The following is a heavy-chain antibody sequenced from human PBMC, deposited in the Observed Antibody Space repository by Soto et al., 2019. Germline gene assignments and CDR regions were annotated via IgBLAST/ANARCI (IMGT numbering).Heavy chain of an antibody. CDR2: ISGSGGST. CDR1: GFTFSSYA. D-gene: IGHD3-22*01. V-gene: IGHV3-23*01. J-gene: IGHJ4*02. CDR3: TKDRPSRPIVAVITSND. Sequence: PGGSLRLSCAASGFTFSSYAMNWVRQAPGKGLEWVSAISGSGGSTYYADSVKGRFTISRDNSKNTLYLQMNSLRAEDTAVYFCTKDRPSRPIVAVITSNDWGQGTLVTVS.